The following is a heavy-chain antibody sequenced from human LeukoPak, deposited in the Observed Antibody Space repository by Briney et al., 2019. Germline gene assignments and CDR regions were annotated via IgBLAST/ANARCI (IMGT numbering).Heavy chain of an antibody. CDR1: GFTFSSYG. V-gene: IGHV3-33*01. D-gene: IGHD2/OR15-2a*01. Sequence: GRSLRLSCAASGFTFSSYGMHWVRQAPGKGLEWVAVIWYDGSNKYYADSVKGRFTISRDNSKNTLYLQMNSLGAEDTAVYYCARERLLATDYWGQGTLVTVSS. J-gene: IGHJ4*02. CDR2: IWYDGSNK. CDR3: ARERLLATDY.